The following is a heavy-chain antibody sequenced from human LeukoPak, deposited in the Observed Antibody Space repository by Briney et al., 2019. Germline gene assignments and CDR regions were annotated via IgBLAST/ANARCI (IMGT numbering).Heavy chain of an antibody. J-gene: IGHJ4*02. CDR1: GFTFSSYA. CDR3: AKGPAYGEYDRHICAY. D-gene: IGHD4-17*01. CDR2: IRYDGNNK. V-gene: IGHV3-30*02. Sequence: PGGSLRLSCAASGFTFSSYAMHWVRQAPGKGLEWVAFIRYDGNNKYYADSVKGRFTISRDNSKNTLYLQMNSLRAEDTGVYYCAKGPAYGEYDRHICAYWGQGTLVTVSS.